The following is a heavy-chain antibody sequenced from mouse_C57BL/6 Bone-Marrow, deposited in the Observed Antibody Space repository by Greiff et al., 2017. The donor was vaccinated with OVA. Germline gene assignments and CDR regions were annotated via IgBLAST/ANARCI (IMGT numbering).Heavy chain of an antibody. CDR1: GYTFTSYG. J-gene: IGHJ3*01. V-gene: IGHV1-58*01. CDR3: GRCVFAD. CDR2: IYIGNGYT. Sequence: VQLQQSGAELVRPGSSVKMSCKTSGYTFTSYGINWVHQTPGQGLEWIGYIYIGNGYTEYNEKVKGQATLTSDTSNNTVYLQLSRLTSEDAAIYCCGRCVFADWGQGTLVTVSA.